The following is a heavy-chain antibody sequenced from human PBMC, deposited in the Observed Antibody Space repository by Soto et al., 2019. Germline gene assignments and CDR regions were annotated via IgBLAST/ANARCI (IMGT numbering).Heavy chain of an antibody. D-gene: IGHD2-2*01. CDR3: ARTNGALVPAAMYYYYYGMDV. Sequence: ASVKVSCKASGSTFTSYYMHWVRQAPGQGLEWMGIINPSGGSTSYAQKFQGRVTMTRDTSTSTVYMELSSLRSEDTAVYYCARTNGALVPAAMYYYYYGMDVWGRGTTGTVSS. CDR2: INPSGGST. CDR1: GSTFTSYY. J-gene: IGHJ6*02. V-gene: IGHV1-46*01.